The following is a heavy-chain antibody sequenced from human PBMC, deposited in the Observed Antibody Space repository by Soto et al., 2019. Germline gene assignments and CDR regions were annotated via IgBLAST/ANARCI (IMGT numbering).Heavy chain of an antibody. CDR2: ISSSGSTI. CDR1: GFTFSDYY. D-gene: IGHD2-2*01. CDR3: AKREGPAAIEYYFDY. V-gene: IGHV3-11*01. Sequence: GGSLRLSCAASGFTFSDYYMSWIRQAPGKGLEWVSYISSSGSTIYYADSVKGRFTISRDNAKNSLYLQMNSLRAEDTAVYYCAKREGPAAIEYYFDYWGQGTLVTVSS. J-gene: IGHJ4*02.